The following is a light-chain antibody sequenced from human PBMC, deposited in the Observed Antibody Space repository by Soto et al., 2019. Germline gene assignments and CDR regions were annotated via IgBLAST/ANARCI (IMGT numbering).Light chain of an antibody. CDR1: QNINTY. V-gene: IGKV1-39*01. J-gene: IGKJ1*01. Sequence: DIQMTQSPYSLSAAVGDRVTIACRASQNINTYLNWYQQKPGKAPKLLIFDAASLQSGVPSRFSGGGSRTDFTLTITSLQPEDFATYYCQQSYSTPRTFGQGTKVEIK. CDR3: QQSYSTPRT. CDR2: DAA.